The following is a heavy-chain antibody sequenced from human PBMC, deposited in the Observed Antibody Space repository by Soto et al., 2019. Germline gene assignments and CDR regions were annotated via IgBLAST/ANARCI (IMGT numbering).Heavy chain of an antibody. CDR2: ISAYNGNT. CDR3: ARDSRPHVVVPAARAFDI. D-gene: IGHD2-2*01. J-gene: IGHJ3*02. V-gene: IGHV1-18*01. CDR1: GYTFTSYG. Sequence: GASVKVSCKASGYTFTSYGISWVRQAPGQGLEWMGWISAYNGNTNYAQKLQGRVTMTTDTSTSTAYMELRSLRSDDTAVYYCARDSRPHVVVPAARAFDIWGQGTMVTVSS.